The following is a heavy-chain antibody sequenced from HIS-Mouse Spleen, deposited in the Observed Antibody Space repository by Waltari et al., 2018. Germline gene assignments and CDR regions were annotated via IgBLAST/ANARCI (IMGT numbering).Heavy chain of an antibody. CDR2: INPNSGGT. V-gene: IGHV1-2*02. CDR1: GYPFPGYA. Sequence: QEQMVHSWTEVKKPGASVKLSCKASGYPFPGYAMHWVRPAHGQELEWMGWINPNSGGTNYAQKFQGRVTMTRDTSISTAYMELSRLRSDDTAVYYCARDSIAVMDVWGQGTTVTVSS. J-gene: IGHJ6*02. CDR3: ARDSIAVMDV. D-gene: IGHD6-19*01.